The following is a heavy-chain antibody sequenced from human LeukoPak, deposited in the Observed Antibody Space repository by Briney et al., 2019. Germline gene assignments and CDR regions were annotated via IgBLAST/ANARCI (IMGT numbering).Heavy chain of an antibody. J-gene: IGHJ4*02. Sequence: AGGSLRLSCAASGFTFSSYAMHWVRQAPGKGLEWVAVISYDGSNKYYADSVKGRFTISRDNSKNTLYLQMNSLRAGDTAVYYCARTRDIVVVTAILDYWGQGTLVTVSS. CDR2: ISYDGSNK. CDR3: ARTRDIVVVTAILDY. CDR1: GFTFSSYA. D-gene: IGHD2-21*02. V-gene: IGHV3-30-3*01.